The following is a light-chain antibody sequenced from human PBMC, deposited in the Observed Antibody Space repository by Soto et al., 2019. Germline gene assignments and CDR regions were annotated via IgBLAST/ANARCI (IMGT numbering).Light chain of an antibody. Sequence: EVVLTQSPGTLSLSPWERATLSFRASQSVSSSYLAWYQQKPGQAPRLLICGASSRATGIPDRFSGSGSGTDFTLTISRLEPEHFAVYYCQQYGSPFGGGTKVDIK. CDR1: QSVSSSY. J-gene: IGKJ4*01. CDR3: QQYGSP. CDR2: GAS. V-gene: IGKV3-20*01.